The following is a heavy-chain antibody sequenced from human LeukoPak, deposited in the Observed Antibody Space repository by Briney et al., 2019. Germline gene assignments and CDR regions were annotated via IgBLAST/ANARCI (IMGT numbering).Heavy chain of an antibody. V-gene: IGHV3-7*03. CDR3: ARVMGSYDFNDGFDI. CDR1: GFTFSSYW. J-gene: IGHJ3*02. Sequence: GGSLRLSCAASGFTFSSYWMSWVRQAPGKGLEWVANIKQDGSEKYYVDSVKGRFTISRDNAKNSLYLQMNSLRAEDTALYYCARVMGSYDFNDGFDIWGQGTMVTVSS. CDR2: IKQDGSEK. D-gene: IGHD3/OR15-3a*01.